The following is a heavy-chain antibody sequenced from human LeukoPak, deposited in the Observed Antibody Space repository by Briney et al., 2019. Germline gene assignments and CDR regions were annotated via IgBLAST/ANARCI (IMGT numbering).Heavy chain of an antibody. CDR3: ARSGDYGDYTGY. CDR1: GPTFSSHA. Sequence: PGGSLRLSCAASGPTFSSHAMHWVRQAPGKGLEWVGVISPDGSNQYYIDSVKGRFTISRDNSKNTLYLQMNSLRDEDTAVYYCARSGDYGDYTGYWGQGTLVTVSS. CDR2: ISPDGSNQ. J-gene: IGHJ4*02. D-gene: IGHD4-17*01. V-gene: IGHV3-30*03.